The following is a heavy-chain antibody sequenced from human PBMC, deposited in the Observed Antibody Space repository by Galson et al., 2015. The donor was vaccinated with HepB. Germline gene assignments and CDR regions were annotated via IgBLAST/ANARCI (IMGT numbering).Heavy chain of an antibody. CDR3: ARGEMATTNAFDI. D-gene: IGHD5-24*01. CDR1: GGTFSSYA. CDR2: IIPIFGTA. J-gene: IGHJ3*02. V-gene: IGHV1-69*13. Sequence: SVKVSCKASGGTFSSYAISWVRQAPGQGLEWMGGIIPIFGTANYAQKFQGRVTITADESTSTAYMELSSLRSEDTAVYYCARGEMATTNAFDIWGQGTMVTVSS.